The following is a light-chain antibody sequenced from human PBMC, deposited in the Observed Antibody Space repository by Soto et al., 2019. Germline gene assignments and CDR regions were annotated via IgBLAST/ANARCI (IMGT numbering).Light chain of an antibody. CDR2: YAS. CDR1: QSVSAT. CDR3: QQDRAWPTK. Sequence: ELVMTQSPATLSVSPGERATLSCRASQSVSATVAWYPQKSGQAPRLLIYYASTSATGVPARFSGSGSGTDFTLTITSLQSEDFGVYDCQQDRAWPTKFGQGTKVDIK. J-gene: IGKJ1*01. V-gene: IGKV3-15*01.